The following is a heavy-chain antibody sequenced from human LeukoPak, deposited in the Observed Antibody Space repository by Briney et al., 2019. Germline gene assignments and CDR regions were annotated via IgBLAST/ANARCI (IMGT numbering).Heavy chain of an antibody. CDR3: ARDSVVGCSGGSCYGGFDY. J-gene: IGHJ4*02. CDR2: ISYDGSNK. D-gene: IGHD2-15*01. V-gene: IGHV3-30-3*01. Sequence: PGGSLRLSCAASGFTFSSYAMHWVRQAPGKGLEWVAVISYDGSNKYYADSVKGRFTISRDNSKNTLYLQMNSPRAEDTAVYYCARDSVVGCSGGSCYGGFDYWGQGTLVTVSS. CDR1: GFTFSSYA.